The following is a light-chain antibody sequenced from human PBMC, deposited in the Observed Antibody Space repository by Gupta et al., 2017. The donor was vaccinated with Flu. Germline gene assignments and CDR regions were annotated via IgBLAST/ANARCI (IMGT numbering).Light chain of an antibody. CDR1: SSNIGINT. V-gene: IGLV1-44*01. J-gene: IGLJ2*01. Sequence: QSVLTQPPSASGTPGQRVTISCSGGSSNIGINTVTWYQQVPGTAPKLLIHSNDDRPSGVPDRFSGSKSGTSASLAISGLQSGDEADYYCAAWDDSLNGQLFGGGTKLTVL. CDR3: AAWDDSLNGQL. CDR2: SND.